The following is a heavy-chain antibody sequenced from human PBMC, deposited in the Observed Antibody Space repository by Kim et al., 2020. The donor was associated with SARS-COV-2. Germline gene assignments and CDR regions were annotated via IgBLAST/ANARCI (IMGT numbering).Heavy chain of an antibody. J-gene: IGHJ4*02. D-gene: IGHD5-12*01. Sequence: GGSLRLSCAASGFTFSSYAMHWVRQAPGKGLEWVAFISYDGSNKYSADSVKGRFTISSDNSKNPLYLQMNSLRAEDTAVYYCARDNSGYTAPGVYWGQGTPVTVSS. CDR2: ISYDGSNK. CDR3: ARDNSGYTAPGVY. CDR1: GFTFSSYA. V-gene: IGHV3-30*04.